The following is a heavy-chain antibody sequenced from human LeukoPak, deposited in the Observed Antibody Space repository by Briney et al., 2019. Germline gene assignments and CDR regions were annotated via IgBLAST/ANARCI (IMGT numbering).Heavy chain of an antibody. J-gene: IGHJ6*03. CDR3: ASQIGTTGYYYYYMDV. CDR1: GFTFISYA. V-gene: IGHV3-23*01. CDR2: ISGSGGST. Sequence: PGGSLRLSCAASGFTFISYAMSWVRQAPGKGLECVSAISGSGGSTYYADSVKGRFTISRDNSKNTLYLPMNSLRAEDTAVYYCASQIGTTGYYYYYMDVWGKGTTVTVAS. D-gene: IGHD4-11*01.